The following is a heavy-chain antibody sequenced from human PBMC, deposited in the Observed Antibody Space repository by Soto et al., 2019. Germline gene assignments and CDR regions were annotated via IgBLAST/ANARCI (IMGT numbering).Heavy chain of an antibody. V-gene: IGHV1-69*13. Sequence: GASVKVSCKASGGTFSSYAISWVRQAPGQGLEWMGGIIPIFGTANYAQKFQGRVTITADESTSTAYMELSSLRSEDTAVYYCARGGHYDCLPPRVGGMDVWGQGTTVTVSS. D-gene: IGHD3-22*01. CDR3: ARGGHYDCLPPRVGGMDV. CDR1: GGTFSSYA. J-gene: IGHJ6*02. CDR2: IIPIFGTA.